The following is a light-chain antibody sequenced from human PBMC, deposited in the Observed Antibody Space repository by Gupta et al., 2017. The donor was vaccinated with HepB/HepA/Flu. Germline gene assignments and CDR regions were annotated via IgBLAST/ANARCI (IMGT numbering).Light chain of an antibody. CDR3: AALDSSLSGWV. CDR2: DNN. Sequence: QSVLTQPPSVSAAPGQEVNISCSGSSSNIGNNYVSWYQQLPGTAPKLLIYDNNKRPSGVPDRFSGSKSGTSATLAITGLQTGDEADYYCAALDSSLSGWVFGGGTKLTVL. CDR1: SSNIGNNY. J-gene: IGLJ3*02. V-gene: IGLV1-51*01.